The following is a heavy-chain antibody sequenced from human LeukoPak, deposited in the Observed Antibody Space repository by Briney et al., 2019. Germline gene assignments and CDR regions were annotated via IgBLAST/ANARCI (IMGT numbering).Heavy chain of an antibody. CDR3: ARSRGEWEPNTEYFQH. Sequence: GASVKVSCKASGGTFSSYAISWVRQAPGQGLEWMGGIIPIFGTANYAQKFQGRVTITADKSTSTAYMELSSLRSEDTAVYYCARSRGEWEPNTEYFQHWGQGTLVTVSS. V-gene: IGHV1-69*06. D-gene: IGHD1-26*01. CDR2: IIPIFGTA. CDR1: GGTFSSYA. J-gene: IGHJ1*01.